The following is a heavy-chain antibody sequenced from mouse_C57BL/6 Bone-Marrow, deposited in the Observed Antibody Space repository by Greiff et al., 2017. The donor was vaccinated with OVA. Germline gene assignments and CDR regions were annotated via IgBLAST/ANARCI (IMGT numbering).Heavy chain of an antibody. CDR3: TRGRYYGRHDC. V-gene: IGHV1-52*01. CDR2: IDTSDSET. CDR1: GYTFTSYW. D-gene: IGHD1-1*01. J-gene: IGHJ2*01. Sequence: QVQLQQPGAELVRPGSSVKLSCKASGYTFTSYWMHWVKQSPIQGLEWIGNIDTSDSETHYHQKFKDKATLTVDKSTSTAYMQLSSLTSEDSAVYYCTRGRYYGRHDCWGQGTTLTVSS.